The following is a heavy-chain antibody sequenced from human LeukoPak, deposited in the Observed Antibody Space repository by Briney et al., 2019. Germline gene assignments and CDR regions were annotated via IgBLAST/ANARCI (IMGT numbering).Heavy chain of an antibody. J-gene: IGHJ4*02. V-gene: IGHV3-23*01. D-gene: IGHD2-2*01. CDR2: ISRSGGST. CDR3: ARYCSSTSCSYFDY. CDR1: GFTFSSYA. Sequence: GGSLRLSCAASGFTFSSYAMSWVRQAPGKGLEWVSAISRSGGSTYYADSVKGRLTISRDNSKNTLYLQMNSLRADATAVYYCARYCSSTSCSYFDYWGQGTLVTVSS.